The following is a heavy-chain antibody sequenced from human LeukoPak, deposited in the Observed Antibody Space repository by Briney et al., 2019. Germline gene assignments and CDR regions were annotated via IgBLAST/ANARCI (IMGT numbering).Heavy chain of an antibody. CDR3: ARGRRIQLWFPFDY. D-gene: IGHD5-18*01. CDR2: INHSGST. J-gene: IGHJ4*02. CDR1: GGPFRGSY. Sequence: PWETLSLTRAVLGGPFRGSYGTWIPQPPGKGLEWIGEINHSGSTNYNTSLKSRVTISVDTSKNQFSLKLSSVTAADTAVYYCARGRRIQLWFPFDYWGQGTLVTVSS. V-gene: IGHV4-34*01.